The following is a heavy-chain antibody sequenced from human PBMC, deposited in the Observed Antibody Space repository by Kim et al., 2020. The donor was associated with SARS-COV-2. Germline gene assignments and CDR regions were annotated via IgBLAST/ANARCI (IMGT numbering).Heavy chain of an antibody. J-gene: IGHJ4*02. V-gene: IGHV3-21*01. CDR2: ISSSSTYI. CDR3: AREAQWELDN. CDR1: GFTFTSYS. D-gene: IGHD1-26*01. Sequence: GGSLRLSCAASGFTFTSYSMNWVRQAPGKGLEWVSSISSSSTYIYYADSVKGRFTISRDNAKNSLYLQMNSLRAEDTAVYYCAREAQWELDNWGQGTLVTVSS.